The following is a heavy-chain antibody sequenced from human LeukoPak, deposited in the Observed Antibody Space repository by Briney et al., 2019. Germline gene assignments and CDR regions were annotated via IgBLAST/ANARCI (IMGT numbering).Heavy chain of an antibody. Sequence: GASVKVSCKASGGTFSSYAISWVRQAPGQGLEWMGGIIPIFGTANYAQQFQGRVTITTDESTSTAYMELSSLRSEDTAVYYCARRAYYDFWSGYPNAFDIWGQGTMVTVSS. D-gene: IGHD3-3*01. CDR1: GGTFSSYA. J-gene: IGHJ3*02. CDR3: ARRAYYDFWSGYPNAFDI. V-gene: IGHV1-69*05. CDR2: IIPIFGTA.